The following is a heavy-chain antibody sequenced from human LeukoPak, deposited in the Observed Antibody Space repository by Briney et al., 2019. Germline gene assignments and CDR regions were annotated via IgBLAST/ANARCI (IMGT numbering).Heavy chain of an antibody. CDR3: ARDLVDYDILTGQYFQH. V-gene: IGHV1-69*04. J-gene: IGHJ1*01. CDR2: IIPILGIA. D-gene: IGHD3-9*01. CDR1: GSTFSSYA. Sequence: ASVKVSCKASGSTFSSYAISWVRQAPGQGLEWMGRIIPILGIANYAQKFQGRVTITADKSTSTAYMELSSLRSEDTAVYYCARDLVDYDILTGQYFQHWGQGTLVTVSS.